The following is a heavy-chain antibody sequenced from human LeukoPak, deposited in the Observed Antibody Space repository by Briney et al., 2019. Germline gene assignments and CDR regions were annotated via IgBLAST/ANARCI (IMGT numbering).Heavy chain of an antibody. J-gene: IGHJ4*02. CDR1: GGTFSSYA. CDR2: IIPIFGTA. CDR3: ARDSDGYTMTFDY. Sequence: SVKVSCKASGGTFSSYAISWVRQAPGQGLEWMGGIIPIFGTANYAQKFQGRVTITADESTSTAYMELSSLRSEDTAVYYCARDSDGYTMTFDYWGQGTLVTVSS. D-gene: IGHD5-24*01. V-gene: IGHV1-69*01.